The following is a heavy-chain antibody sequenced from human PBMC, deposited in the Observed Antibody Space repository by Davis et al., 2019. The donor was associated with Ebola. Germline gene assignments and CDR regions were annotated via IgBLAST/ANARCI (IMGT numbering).Heavy chain of an antibody. D-gene: IGHD1-1*01. CDR3: VKDTYTTGWFNCFEH. CDR2: ISWNSASQ. J-gene: IGHJ4*02. V-gene: IGHV3-9*01. CDR1: GFTFDDYA. Sequence: SLKISCAAAGFTFDDYAMHWVRQAPGKGLEWVSGISWNSASQGYADSVRGRFSISRDNAKNVLYLEMNNLRREDTSLYFCVKDTYTTGWFNCFEHWGQGTLVTVSS.